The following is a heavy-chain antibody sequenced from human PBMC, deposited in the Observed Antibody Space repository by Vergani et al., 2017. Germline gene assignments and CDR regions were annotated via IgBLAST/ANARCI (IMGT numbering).Heavy chain of an antibody. CDR1: GYTFTSYA. CDR3: ARGKGVVVTGYYYYGMDV. D-gene: IGHD3-22*01. J-gene: IGHJ6*02. Sequence: QVQLVQSGAEVKKPGASVKVSCKASGYTFTSYAMHWVRQAPGQRLEWMGWINAGNGNTKYSQKFQGRVTITRDTSASTAYMELSSLRSEDTAVYYCARGKGVVVTGYYYYGMDVWGQGTTVTVSS. V-gene: IGHV1-3*01. CDR2: INAGNGNT.